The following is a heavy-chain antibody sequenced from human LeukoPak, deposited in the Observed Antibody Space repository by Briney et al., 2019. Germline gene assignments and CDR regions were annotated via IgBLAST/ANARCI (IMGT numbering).Heavy chain of an antibody. V-gene: IGHV1-18*01. J-gene: IGHJ4*02. CDR2: ISAYNGNT. CDR3: VRNTMVRGVIILYFDY. CDR1: GYTFTSYG. Sequence: ASVKVSCKASGYTFTSYGFSWVRQAPGQGLEWMGWISAYNGNTNYAQKLQGRVTMTTDTSTSTAYMELRSPRSDDTAVYYCVRNTMVRGVIILYFDYWGQGTLVTVSS. D-gene: IGHD3-10*01.